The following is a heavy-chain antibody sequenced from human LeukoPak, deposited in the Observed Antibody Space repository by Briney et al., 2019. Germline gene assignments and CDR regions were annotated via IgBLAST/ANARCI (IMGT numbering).Heavy chain of an antibody. Sequence: GESLQISCKGSGYSFTSYWIGWVRQMPGKGLAWMGIIYPGDSDTRYNPSFQGQVTISADKSISNAYLQWSSLRASDTAMYYFARGIVAAGTILGRMDVWGRGTTVTVSS. CDR1: GYSFTSYW. J-gene: IGHJ6*02. CDR3: ARGIVAAGTILGRMDV. D-gene: IGHD6-13*01. V-gene: IGHV5-51*01. CDR2: IYPGDSDT.